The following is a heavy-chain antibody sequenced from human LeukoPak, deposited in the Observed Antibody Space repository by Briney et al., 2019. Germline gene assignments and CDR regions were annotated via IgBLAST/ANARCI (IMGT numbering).Heavy chain of an antibody. Sequence: GASVKVSCKASGYMLTGYYIHWVRQAPGQGLEWMGWINPNSGDTNYAQKFQGRVSMTRDTSISTAYMALNRLRSDDTAVYYCARGMDYGDYARDFDYWGQGTLATVSS. J-gene: IGHJ4*02. V-gene: IGHV1-2*02. CDR1: GYMLTGYY. CDR2: INPNSGDT. CDR3: ARGMDYGDYARDFDY. D-gene: IGHD4-17*01.